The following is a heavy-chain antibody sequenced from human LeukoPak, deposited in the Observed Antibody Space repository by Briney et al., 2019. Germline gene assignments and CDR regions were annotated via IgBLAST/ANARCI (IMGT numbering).Heavy chain of an antibody. J-gene: IGHJ4*02. CDR1: GFTFSSYA. Sequence: GRSLRLSCAASGFTFSSYAMHWVRQAPGKGLEWVAVISYDGSNKYYADSVKGRFTISRDNSKNTLYLQMNSLRAEDTAVYYCARLWFGELAGVDSWGQGTLVTVSS. CDR3: ARLWFGELAGVDS. D-gene: IGHD3-10*01. CDR2: ISYDGSNK. V-gene: IGHV3-30-3*01.